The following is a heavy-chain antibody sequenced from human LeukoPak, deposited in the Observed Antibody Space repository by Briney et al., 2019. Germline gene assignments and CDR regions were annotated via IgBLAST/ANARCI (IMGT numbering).Heavy chain of an antibody. V-gene: IGHV3-23*01. CDR1: GFTFSSSA. J-gene: IGHJ3*02. CDR2: ISASGGST. CDR3: AKDQGFHYYDSSGNAFDI. Sequence: QPGGSLRLSCAASGFTFSSSAMSWVRQVPGKGLEWVSGISASGGSTYYADSVRGRFTISRDNSKNTLYVQMNSLRDEDTAVYYCAKDQGFHYYDSSGNAFDIWGQGTMVTVSS. D-gene: IGHD3-22*01.